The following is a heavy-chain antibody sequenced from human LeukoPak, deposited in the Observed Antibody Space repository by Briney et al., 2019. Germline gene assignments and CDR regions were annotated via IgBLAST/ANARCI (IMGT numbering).Heavy chain of an antibody. J-gene: IGHJ4*02. Sequence: VASVKVSCKASGYTFTNYALHWVRQAPGQRLEWMGWINAGNGNTKYSQKFQGRVTITRDTSASTAYMELSSLRSEDTAMFYCARGSEGGYNYGFFDYWGQGALVTVSS. D-gene: IGHD5-18*01. CDR3: ARGSEGGYNYGFFDY. CDR2: INAGNGNT. CDR1: GYTFTNYA. V-gene: IGHV1-3*01.